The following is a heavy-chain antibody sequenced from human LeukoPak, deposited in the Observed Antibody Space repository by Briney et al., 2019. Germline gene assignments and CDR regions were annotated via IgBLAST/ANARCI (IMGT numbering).Heavy chain of an antibody. J-gene: IGHJ4*02. CDR2: IRYDGSNK. CDR3: AKDGQQGPYPVTYGDRSHFDY. Sequence: GGSLRLSCAASGFTFSSYGFHWVRQAPGKGLEWVAFIRYDGSNKYYADSVKGRFTISRDNSKNTLYLQMNSLRAEDTAVYYCAKDGQQGPYPVTYGDRSHFDYWGQGTLVTVSS. CDR1: GFTFSSYG. V-gene: IGHV3-30*02. D-gene: IGHD4-17*01.